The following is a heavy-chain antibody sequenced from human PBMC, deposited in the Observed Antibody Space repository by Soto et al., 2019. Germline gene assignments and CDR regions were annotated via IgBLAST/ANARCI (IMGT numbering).Heavy chain of an antibody. V-gene: IGHV4-34*01. D-gene: IGHD2-15*01. J-gene: IGHJ4*02. CDR2: INHSGST. CDR3: ARGEVVVAATRSGYFDY. CDR1: GASFSGYY. Sequence: ETLSLTCAVYGASFSGYYWSWIRQPPGKGLEWIGEINHSGSTNYNPSLKSRVTISVDTSKNQFSLKLSSVTAADTAVYYCARGEVVVAATRSGYFDYWGQGTLVTVYS.